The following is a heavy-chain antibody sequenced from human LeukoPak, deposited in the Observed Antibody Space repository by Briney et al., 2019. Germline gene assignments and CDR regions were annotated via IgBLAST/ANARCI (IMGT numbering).Heavy chain of an antibody. V-gene: IGHV4-61*01. Sequence: SETLSLTCTVSGGSVSSGSYYWSWIPQPPGKGLEWIGYIYYSGSTNCNLSLKSQVNISVDTSNNQCSLKRRSLTAAGTAVYYCARMPSSGYFEAYWGEGALVTVSS. D-gene: IGHD3-22*01. CDR3: ARMPSSGYFEAY. J-gene: IGHJ4*02. CDR1: GGSVSSGSYY. CDR2: IYYSGST.